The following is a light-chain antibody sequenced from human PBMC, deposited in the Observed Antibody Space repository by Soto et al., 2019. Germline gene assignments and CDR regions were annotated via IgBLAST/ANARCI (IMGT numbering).Light chain of an antibody. Sequence: QSVLAQPPSVSGAPGQRVTISCTGSSSNIGAGYDVHWYQHVPGTAPRLLIFGNSNRPSGVPDRCPGSKSGPSAFLAITGLQAEDEADYYCQSYDNSLSGSGVFGTGTKVTVL. V-gene: IGLV1-40*01. J-gene: IGLJ1*01. CDR3: QSYDNSLSGSGV. CDR1: SSNIGAGYD. CDR2: GNS.